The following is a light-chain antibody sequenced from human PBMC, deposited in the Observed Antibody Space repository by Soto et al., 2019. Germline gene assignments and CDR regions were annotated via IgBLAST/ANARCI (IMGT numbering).Light chain of an antibody. CDR3: SSYRGRNSVI. J-gene: IGLJ2*01. CDR2: EVT. Sequence: QSALTQPPSASGSPGQSVTISCTGTNSDVGLYNFVSWYQQHPGNAPKLMIYEVTKRPSGVPDRFSGSKSGNTASLTVSGLQAEDEADYYCSSYRGRNSVIFGGGTKVTVL. CDR1: NSDVGLYNF. V-gene: IGLV2-8*01.